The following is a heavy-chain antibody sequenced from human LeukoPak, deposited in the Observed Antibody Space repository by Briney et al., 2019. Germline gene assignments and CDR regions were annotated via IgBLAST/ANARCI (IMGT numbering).Heavy chain of an antibody. CDR2: IIPIFGTA. CDR3: AKDEKGYYHDTSGYPDAFGI. V-gene: IGHV1-69*13. D-gene: IGHD3-22*01. J-gene: IGHJ3*02. Sequence: GASVKVSCKASGGTFSSYAISWVRQAPGQGLEWMGGIIPIFGTANYAQKFQGRVTITADESTSTAYMELSSLRSEDTAVYYCAKDEKGYYHDTSGYPDAFGIWGQGTMVTVSS. CDR1: GGTFSSYA.